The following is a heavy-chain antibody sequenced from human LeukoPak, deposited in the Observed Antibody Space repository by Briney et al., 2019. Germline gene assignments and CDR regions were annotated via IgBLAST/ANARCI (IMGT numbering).Heavy chain of an antibody. CDR2: MYLSGTT. CDR1: GDSINSLDL. CDR3: TGLVGRYSSGLYYYYFDY. D-gene: IGHD3-22*01. V-gene: IGHV4-4*02. Sequence: PSGTLSLTCTVSGDSINSLDLWSWVRQPPGKGLEWIGEMYLSGTTHSNPSVKSRVTISIDKSKNQFFLNLSSVTAADTAVYYCTGLVGRYSSGLYYYYFDYWGQGTLVTVSS. J-gene: IGHJ4*02.